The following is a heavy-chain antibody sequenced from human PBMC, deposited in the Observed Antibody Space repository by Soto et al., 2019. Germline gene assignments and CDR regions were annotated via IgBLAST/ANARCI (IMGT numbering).Heavy chain of an antibody. CDR2: ISDGGST. CDR3: ARLNWNCGRDCYIDS. D-gene: IGHD2-21*02. J-gene: IGHJ4*02. V-gene: IGHV4-59*01. Sequence: SETLSLTCNVSGGSIYTYYWNWIRQSPGKGLEWIGYISDGGSTNYNPSLKSRVTISVDTSEKQVSLKLSSVSAPDTAVYYSARLNWNCGRDCYIDSWGPG. CDR1: GGSIYTYY.